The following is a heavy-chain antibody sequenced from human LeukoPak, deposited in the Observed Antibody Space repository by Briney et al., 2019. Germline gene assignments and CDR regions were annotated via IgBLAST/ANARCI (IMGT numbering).Heavy chain of an antibody. D-gene: IGHD3-10*01. V-gene: IGHV1-18*01. CDR1: CHPFHSYD. Sequence: ASVKLLCNASCHPFHSYDNSWVRQASGQGLEWMGCISAYSGNTNYAQKLQGRVTMTTDTSTSTAYMELRRRRSDDTAVHYCAREGFGTMVRTNDHWGHGTLVTASS. CDR3: AREGFGTMVRTNDH. J-gene: IGHJ4*01. CDR2: ISAYSGNT.